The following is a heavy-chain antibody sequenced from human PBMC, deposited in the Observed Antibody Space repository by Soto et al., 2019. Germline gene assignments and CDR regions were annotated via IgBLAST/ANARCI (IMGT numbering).Heavy chain of an antibody. V-gene: IGHV4-59*02. D-gene: IGHD3-16*01. Sequence: QVQLQESGPGLVKPSETLSLTCTVSGGSVSSHHWTWIRQPPGKGLEWIGDYSDSTGYSPSLKSRVTISADTSKTQFSPKLSSVTAADTAVYYCATDSRGEGGRGYWGQGTLVTVSS. J-gene: IGHJ4*02. CDR3: ATDSRGEGGRGY. CDR1: GGSVSSHH. CDR2: DYSDST.